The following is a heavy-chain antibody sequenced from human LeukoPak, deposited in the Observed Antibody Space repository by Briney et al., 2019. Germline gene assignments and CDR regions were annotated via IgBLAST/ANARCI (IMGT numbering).Heavy chain of an antibody. J-gene: IGHJ5*02. V-gene: IGHV4-59*12. CDR1: GGSISSYY. Sequence: PSETLSLTCTVSGGSISSYYASWIRQPPGKGLEWIGSIYYSGSTNYNPSLKSRVTISVDTSKNQFSLKLSSVTAADTAVYYCARGGVIAVAGTGWFDPWGQGTLVTVSS. CDR3: ARGGVIAVAGTGWFDP. D-gene: IGHD6-19*01. CDR2: IYYSGST.